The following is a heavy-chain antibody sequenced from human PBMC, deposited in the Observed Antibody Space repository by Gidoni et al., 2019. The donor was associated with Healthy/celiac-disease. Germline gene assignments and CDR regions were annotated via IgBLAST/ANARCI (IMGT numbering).Heavy chain of an antibody. CDR2: ISYDGSNK. CDR1: GFPFSSYG. CDR3: AKEFVDSGYDWPFDY. J-gene: IGHJ4*02. V-gene: IGHV3-30*18. Sequence: QVQLVESGGGVVQPGRSLRLSCAASGFPFSSYGMHWVRQAPGKGLEWVAVISYDGSNKYYADSVKGRFTISRDNSKNTLYLQMNSLRAEDTAVYYCAKEFVDSGYDWPFDYWGQGTLVTVSS. D-gene: IGHD5-12*01.